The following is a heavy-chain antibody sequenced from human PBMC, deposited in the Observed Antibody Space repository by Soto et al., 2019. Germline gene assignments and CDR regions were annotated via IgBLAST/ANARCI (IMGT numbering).Heavy chain of an antibody. CDR2: ISSSGSII. CDR3: AKDSLGDYYYYGMDV. D-gene: IGHD2-15*01. V-gene: IGHV3-23*01. CDR1: GFTFNSYG. J-gene: IGHJ6*02. Sequence: GGSLRLSCAASGFTFNSYGMNWVRQAPGKGLQWVSFISSSGSIIYYADSVKGRLTISRDNSKNTLFLQMNSLRAEDTALYYCAKDSLGDYYYYGMDVWGQGTTVTVSS.